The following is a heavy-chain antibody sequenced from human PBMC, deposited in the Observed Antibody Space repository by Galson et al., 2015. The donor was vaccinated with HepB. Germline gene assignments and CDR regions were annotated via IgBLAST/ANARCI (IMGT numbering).Heavy chain of an antibody. V-gene: IGHV4-59*01. D-gene: IGHD3-9*01. J-gene: IGHJ5*02. CDR3: AKEFRFDWLFRGWFDP. Sequence: TLSLTCAVSSGSISTYYWSWIRQSPGKGLEWIGSIHYTGSTNFNPSLKSRVTISIDTSKNQFSLKLSSVTAADTALYFCAKEFRFDWLFRGWFDPWGQGTLVTVSS. CDR1: SGSISTYY. CDR2: IHYTGST.